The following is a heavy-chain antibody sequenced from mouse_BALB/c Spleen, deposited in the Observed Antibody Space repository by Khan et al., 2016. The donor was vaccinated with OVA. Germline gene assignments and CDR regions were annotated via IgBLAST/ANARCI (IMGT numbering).Heavy chain of an antibody. CDR1: GYSITSGYA. CDR2: ISYSGVT. J-gene: IGHJ2*01. CDR3: ARGKYYGYYFDY. Sequence: EVKLEVSGPGLVKPSQSLSLTCTVTGYSITSGYAWNWIRQFPGNKLEWMGYISYSGVTSYTPSLKSRLSITRDTSKNQFFLQLDSVTTEDTATYYCARGKYYGYYFDYWGQGTTLTVSS. D-gene: IGHD1-1*01. V-gene: IGHV3-2*02.